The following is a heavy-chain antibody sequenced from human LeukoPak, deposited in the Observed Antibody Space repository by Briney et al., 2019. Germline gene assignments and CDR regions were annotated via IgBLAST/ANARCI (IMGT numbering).Heavy chain of an antibody. CDR1: GFTFNNYA. J-gene: IGHJ3*02. CDR2: ISASGGST. Sequence: GGSLRLSCAASGFTFNNYAMTWVRQAPGKGLEWVSTISASGGSTYYSDYVKGRFTISRDNSKNTLYLRMNSLRVEDTAVYYCAKDWPSEWQQLPDYDAVDIWGQGIMVTVSS. CDR3: AKDWPSEWQQLPDYDAVDI. D-gene: IGHD6-13*01. V-gene: IGHV3-23*01.